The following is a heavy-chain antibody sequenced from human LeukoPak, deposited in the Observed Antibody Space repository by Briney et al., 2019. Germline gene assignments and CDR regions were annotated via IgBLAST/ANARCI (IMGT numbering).Heavy chain of an antibody. CDR3: ARSRGATSLYYFDY. V-gene: IGHV3-20*04. D-gene: IGHD1-26*01. J-gene: IGHJ4*02. Sequence: GSLRLSCAASGFTFDDYGMSWVRQAPGKGLEWVSGINWNGGSTGYADSVKGRFTISRDNAKNSLYLQMNSLRAEDTALYYCARSRGATSLYYFDYWGQGTLVTVSS. CDR2: INWNGGST. CDR1: GFTFDDYG.